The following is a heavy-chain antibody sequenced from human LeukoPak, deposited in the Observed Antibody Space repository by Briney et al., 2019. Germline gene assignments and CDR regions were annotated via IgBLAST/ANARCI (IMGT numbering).Heavy chain of an antibody. V-gene: IGHV4-59*12. Sequence: SVTLSLTCTVSGGSISSYYWSWIRQPPGKGLEWIGYIYYSGSTNYNPSLKSRVTISVDTSKNKFSQKLSSVTAADPAVYYCARCGYCTSGVCSKPESFDYWGQGTLVTVAS. CDR1: GGSISSYY. D-gene: IGHD2-8*01. CDR3: ARCGYCTSGVCSKPESFDY. CDR2: IYYSGST. J-gene: IGHJ4*02.